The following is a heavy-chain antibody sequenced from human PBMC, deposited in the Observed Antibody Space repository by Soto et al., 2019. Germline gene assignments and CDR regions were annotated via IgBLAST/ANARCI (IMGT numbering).Heavy chain of an antibody. D-gene: IGHD3-3*01. CDR3: AKDLQRITIFGVVAGYYYMDV. CDR1: GFTFSSYA. J-gene: IGHJ6*03. CDR2: ISGSGGST. V-gene: IGHV3-23*01. Sequence: GGSLRLSCAASGFTFSSYAMSWVRQAPGKGLEWVSAISGSGGSTYYADSVKGRFTISRDNSKNKLYLQMNSLRAEDTAVYYCAKDLQRITIFGVVAGYYYMDVWGKGTTVTVSS.